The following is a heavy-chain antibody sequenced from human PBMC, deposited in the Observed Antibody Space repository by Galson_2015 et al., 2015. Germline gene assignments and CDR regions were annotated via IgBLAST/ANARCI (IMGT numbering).Heavy chain of an antibody. J-gene: IGHJ4*02. CDR1: GFIFGRYW. CDR2: IDQHGSER. V-gene: IGHV3-7*01. CDR3: AREDWRYYYGSGSDYNGYIDY. D-gene: IGHD3-10*01. Sequence: SLRLSCAASGFIFGRYWLSWVRQAPGKGLEWVGNIDQHGSERYYVDSVKGRITISRDNDKNSRFLQMNSLRAEDTVVYCCAREDWRYYYGSGSDYNGYIDYWGQGTLVTVSS.